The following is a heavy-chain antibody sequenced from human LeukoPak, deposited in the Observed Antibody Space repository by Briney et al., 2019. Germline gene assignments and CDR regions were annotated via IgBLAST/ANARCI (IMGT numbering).Heavy chain of an antibody. CDR2: FDPEDGET. CDR3: SREIPSNWYYLDS. D-gene: IGHD1-20*01. Sequence: GASVKVSCKVSGYTLTELSMHWVRQAPGKGLEWMGGFDPEDGETIYAQKFQGRVTMTTDTSTSTAYMQLRSLRSDDTAVYYCSREIPSNWYYLDSWGQGTLITVSS. CDR1: GYTLTELS. V-gene: IGHV1-24*01. J-gene: IGHJ4*02.